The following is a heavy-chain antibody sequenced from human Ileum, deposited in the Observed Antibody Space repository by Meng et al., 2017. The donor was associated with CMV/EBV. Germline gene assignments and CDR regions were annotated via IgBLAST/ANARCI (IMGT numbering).Heavy chain of an antibody. J-gene: IGHJ6*02. V-gene: IGHV4-39*07. Sequence: SETLSLTCTVSGGSISSSSYYWGWIRQPPGKGLEWIGSIYYSGSTYYNPSLKSRVTISVDTSKNQFSLKLSSVTAADTAVYYCARERVYCSSTSCYRHYYYYGMDVWGQGTTVTVSS. CDR2: IYYSGST. CDR3: ARERVYCSSTSCYRHYYYYGMDV. D-gene: IGHD2-2*02. CDR1: GGSISSSSYY.